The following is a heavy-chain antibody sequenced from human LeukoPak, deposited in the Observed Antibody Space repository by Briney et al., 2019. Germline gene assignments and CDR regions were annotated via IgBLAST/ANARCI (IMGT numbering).Heavy chain of an antibody. J-gene: IGHJ4*02. V-gene: IGHV3-30*04. CDR3: ARGTSNFYGSGEYYFDY. CDR1: GFIFHNFA. Sequence: GGSLRLSCVASGFIFHNFAMHWVRQAPGKGLEWVAVISYDGSNKYYADSVKGRFTISRDNSKNSLYLQMNSLRAEDTAVYYCARGTSNFYGSGEYYFDYWGQGTLVTVSS. CDR2: ISYDGSNK. D-gene: IGHD3-10*01.